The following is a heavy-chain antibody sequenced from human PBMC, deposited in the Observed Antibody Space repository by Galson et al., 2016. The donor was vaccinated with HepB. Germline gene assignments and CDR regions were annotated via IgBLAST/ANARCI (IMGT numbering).Heavy chain of an antibody. CDR3: AREIPSRGKSDY. D-gene: IGHD3-10*01. J-gene: IGHJ4*02. CDR1: GFAFSSYS. V-gene: IGHV3-48*02. Sequence: SLRLSCAASGFAFSSYSMNWVRQAPGKGLEWVSYISSSSTIYYADSVKGRFTISRDNAKNSLYLQMNSLRDEDTAVYYCAREIPSRGKSDYWGQGTLVTVSS. CDR2: ISSSSTI.